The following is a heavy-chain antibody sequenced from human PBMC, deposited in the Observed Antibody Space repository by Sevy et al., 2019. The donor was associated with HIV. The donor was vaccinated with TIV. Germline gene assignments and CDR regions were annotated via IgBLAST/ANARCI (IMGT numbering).Heavy chain of an antibody. Sequence: YLRLSCAASGFTFSNYGMHWVRQAPGKGLERVAVIWNDGSNKYYADSVKGRFTISRDNSKNTLYLQMNSLRVEDTAVYFCARGRDFNNRGAKRDFDYWGQGTLVIVSS. J-gene: IGHJ4*02. CDR1: GFTFSNYG. CDR2: IWNDGSNK. D-gene: IGHD4-4*01. CDR3: ARGRDFNNRGAKRDFDY. V-gene: IGHV3-33*01.